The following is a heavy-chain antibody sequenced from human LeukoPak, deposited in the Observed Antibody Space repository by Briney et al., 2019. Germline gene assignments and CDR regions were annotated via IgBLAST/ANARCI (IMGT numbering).Heavy chain of an antibody. Sequence: GGSLRLSCAASGFTFSDYSLNWVRQAPGKGLEWVSSISSSGNYIYYADSVKGRYTISRDNAKNALSLQMNSLRTEDTALYYCARFSRSSNWGFWGQGTLVTVSS. CDR3: ARFSRSSNWGF. D-gene: IGHD7-27*01. J-gene: IGHJ4*02. V-gene: IGHV3-21*01. CDR1: GFTFSDYS. CDR2: ISSSGNYI.